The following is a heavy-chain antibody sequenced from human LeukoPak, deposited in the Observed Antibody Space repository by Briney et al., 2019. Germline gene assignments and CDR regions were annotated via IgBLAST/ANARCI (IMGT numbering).Heavy chain of an antibody. Sequence: ASVKVSCKASGYTFTSYDINWVRQATGQGLEWMGWMNPNSGNTGYAQKFQGRITMTRNTSISTAYMELSSLRSEDTAVYYCARDNSVEDTAWWFDPWGQGTLVTVSS. V-gene: IGHV1-8*01. J-gene: IGHJ5*02. CDR2: MNPNSGNT. CDR1: GYTFTSYD. CDR3: ARDNSVEDTAWWFDP. D-gene: IGHD4-23*01.